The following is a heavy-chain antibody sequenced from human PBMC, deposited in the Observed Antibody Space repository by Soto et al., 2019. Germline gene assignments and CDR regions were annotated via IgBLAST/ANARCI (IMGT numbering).Heavy chain of an antibody. J-gene: IGHJ6*02. D-gene: IGHD6-13*01. CDR2: ISYDGSNK. V-gene: IGHV3-30*18. CDR3: AKDIRGIAAREYYYYGMDV. Sequence: PGGSLRLSCXASGFTFSSYGMHWVRQAPGKGLEWVAVISYDGSNKYYADSVKGRFTISRDNSKNTLYLQMNSLRAEDTAVYYCAKDIRGIAAREYYYYGMDVWGQGTTVTVSS. CDR1: GFTFSSYG.